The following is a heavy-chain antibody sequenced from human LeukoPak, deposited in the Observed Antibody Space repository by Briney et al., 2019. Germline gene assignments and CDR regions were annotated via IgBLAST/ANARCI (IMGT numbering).Heavy chain of an antibody. CDR3: ARSPIVVVPAAKAYYYYGMDV. V-gene: IGHV4-59*01. CDR1: GGSISSYY. J-gene: IGHJ6*02. CDR2: IYYSGST. Sequence: SETLSLTCTVSGGSISSYYWSWIRQPPGKGLEWIGYIYYSGSTNHNPPLKSRVTISVDTSKNQFSLKLSSVTAADTAVYYCARSPIVVVPAAKAYYYYGMDVWGQGTTVTVSS. D-gene: IGHD2-2*01.